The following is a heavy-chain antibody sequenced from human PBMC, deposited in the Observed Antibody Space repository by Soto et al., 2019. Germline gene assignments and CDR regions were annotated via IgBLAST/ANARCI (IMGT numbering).Heavy chain of an antibody. CDR3: ARAFVVVPAAIDYYYGMDV. CDR1: GYRFNSYK. CDR2: IDPSDSYT. Sequence: GEPLKSSCKGSGYRFNSYKISWVREMPGKGLEWMGRIDPSDSYTNYSPSFQGHVTISADKSISTAYLQWSSLKASDTAMYYCARAFVVVPAAIDYYYGMDVWGPGTTVTVSS. D-gene: IGHD2-2*02. J-gene: IGHJ6*01. V-gene: IGHV5-10-1*01.